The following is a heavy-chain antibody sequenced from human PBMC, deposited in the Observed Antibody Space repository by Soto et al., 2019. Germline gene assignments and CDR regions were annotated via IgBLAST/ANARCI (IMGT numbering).Heavy chain of an antibody. CDR2: ISAYNGNT. CDR3: SRKGPDPYYYYRMDV. J-gene: IGHJ6*02. CDR1: GYSFTTYG. Sequence: QVQLVQSGGEVKKPGASVKVSCKTSGYSFTTYGISWVRQAPGQGLEWMGWISAYNGNTNYAQKLQDRVTMTTDTSTSTDYMELRSLRSDDTAVYYCSRKGPDPYYYYRMDVCGQGSTVTASS. V-gene: IGHV1-18*01.